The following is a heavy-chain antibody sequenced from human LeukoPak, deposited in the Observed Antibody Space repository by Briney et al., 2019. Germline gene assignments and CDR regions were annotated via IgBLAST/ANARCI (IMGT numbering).Heavy chain of an antibody. J-gene: IGHJ3*01. D-gene: IGHD2-15*01. CDR2: IKQDGNER. V-gene: IGHV3-7*01. Sequence: GGSLRLSCAASAFTFNNYGMNWVRQAPGKGLEWVANIKQDGNERNYLDSVRGRFTISRDNAKNSLDLQMNSLRTEDTALYYCVRGGGGFDFWGQGTRVTVSS. CDR3: VRGGGGFDF. CDR1: AFTFNNYG.